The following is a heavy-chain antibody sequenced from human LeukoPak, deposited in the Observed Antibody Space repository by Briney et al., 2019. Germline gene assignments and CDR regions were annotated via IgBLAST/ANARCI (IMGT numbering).Heavy chain of an antibody. Sequence: GGSLRLSCVASGFTFSSYWMSWVRQAPGKGLEWVANIKQDGSENFYVDSVKGRFTISRDNSKNTLYLQMNSLRAEDTAVYYCAKDKISGYSSGWYGGGDAFDIWGQGTMVTVSS. CDR3: AKDKISGYSSGWYGGGDAFDI. V-gene: IGHV3-7*03. CDR2: IKQDGSEN. D-gene: IGHD6-19*01. J-gene: IGHJ3*02. CDR1: GFTFSSYW.